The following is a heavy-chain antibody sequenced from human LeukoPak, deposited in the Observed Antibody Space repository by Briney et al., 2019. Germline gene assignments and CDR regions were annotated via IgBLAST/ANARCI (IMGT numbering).Heavy chain of an antibody. CDR2: ISGTAGRT. J-gene: IGHJ4*02. CDR3: AKGTKVVALTPLDY. Sequence: GGSLRLSCAASVYTPNNYAMNWVPQAPGKGLEWGSGISGTAGRTYYADSVKGRFTISRDNSKNTLLLQMGSLRAEETAVYYRAKGTKVVALTPLDYWGQGTLVTVSS. CDR1: VYTPNNYA. D-gene: IGHD2-15*01. V-gene: IGHV3-23*01.